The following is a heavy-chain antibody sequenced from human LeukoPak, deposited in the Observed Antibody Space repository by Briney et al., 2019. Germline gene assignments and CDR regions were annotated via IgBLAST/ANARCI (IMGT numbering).Heavy chain of an antibody. CDR3: AKPVARYCSGGXCPFXX. CDR1: GFTFSSYA. Sequence: PGGSLRLSCAASGFTFSSYAMSWVRQAPGKGLEWVSAISGSGGSTYYADSVKGRFTISRDNSKNTLYLQMNSLRAEDTAVYYCAKPVARYCSGGXCPFXXWGQGTLVT. CDR2: ISGSGGST. V-gene: IGHV3-23*01. J-gene: IGHJ1*01. D-gene: IGHD2-15*01.